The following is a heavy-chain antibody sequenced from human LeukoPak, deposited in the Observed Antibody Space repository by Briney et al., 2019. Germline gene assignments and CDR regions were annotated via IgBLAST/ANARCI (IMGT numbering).Heavy chain of an antibody. Sequence: GGSLQISGQGSGYNFTSYWIAGGRQVPGKGLEGMGIIYPGDSDTRYSPSFQGQVTMSVDKSISTAYLQWSSLKASDTAMYYCASSMTTVVTLYYWGQGTLVTVSS. CDR3: ASSMTTVVTLYY. D-gene: IGHD4-23*01. CDR2: IYPGDSDT. CDR1: GYNFTSYW. V-gene: IGHV5-51*01. J-gene: IGHJ4*02.